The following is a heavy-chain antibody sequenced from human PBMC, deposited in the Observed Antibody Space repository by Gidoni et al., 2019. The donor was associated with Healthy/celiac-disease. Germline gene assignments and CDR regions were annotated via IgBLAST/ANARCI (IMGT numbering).Heavy chain of an antibody. V-gene: IGHV4-34*01. CDR2: INHSGST. D-gene: IGHD3-10*01. J-gene: IGHJ4*02. CDR1: GGSFSGYY. CDR3: ARGNLPPSYYYGSGSYWVY. Sequence: QVQLQQWGAGLLKPSETQSRTCAVYGGSFSGYYWSWIRQPPGKGLEWIGEINHSGSTNYNPSLKSRVTISVDTSKNQFSLKLSSVTAADTAVYYCARGNLPPSYYYGSGSYWVYWGQGTLVTVSS.